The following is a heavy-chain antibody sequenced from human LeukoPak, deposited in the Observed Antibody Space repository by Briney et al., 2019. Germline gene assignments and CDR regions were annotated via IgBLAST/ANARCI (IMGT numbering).Heavy chain of an antibody. J-gene: IGHJ5*02. Sequence: PSETLSLTCTVSGGSVSSGDYYRSWIRQPPGKGLEWIGHIYYSGNTYYNVSLKSRVTISVDTPENQFSLKLNSVTAADTAVYYCARGCPSTSRDGWFDPWGQGTLVTVSS. V-gene: IGHV4-30-4*08. D-gene: IGHD5/OR15-5a*01. CDR1: GGSVSSGDYY. CDR2: IYYSGNT. CDR3: ARGCPSTSRDGWFDP.